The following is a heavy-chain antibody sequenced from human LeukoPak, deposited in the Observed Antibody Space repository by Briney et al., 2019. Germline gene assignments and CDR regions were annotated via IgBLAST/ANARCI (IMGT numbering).Heavy chain of an antibody. V-gene: IGHV3-21*01. CDR3: ARDRSSGSHRVVTAFDI. D-gene: IGHD1-26*01. Sequence: PGGSLRLSCAASGLTFSSYTMNWVRQAPGKGLEWVSSISITSGYIYYADSVKGRFTISRDNAKNSLYLQMSSLRAEDTAVYYCARDRSSGSHRVVTAFDIWGQGTMVTVSS. CDR1: GLTFSSYT. CDR2: ISITSGYI. J-gene: IGHJ3*02.